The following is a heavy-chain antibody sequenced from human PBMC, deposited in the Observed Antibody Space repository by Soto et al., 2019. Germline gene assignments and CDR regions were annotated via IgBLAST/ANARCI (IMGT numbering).Heavy chain of an antibody. Sequence: SLKVSCKASGGTFSSYAISWVRQAPGQGLEWMGGIIPIFGTANYAQKFQGRVTITADESTSTAYMELSSLRSEDTAVYYCARDLAVGDVGTTPSYYYYGMDVWGQGTTVTVSS. D-gene: IGHD1-1*01. CDR3: ARDLAVGDVGTTPSYYYYGMDV. CDR2: IIPIFGTA. V-gene: IGHV1-69*13. J-gene: IGHJ6*02. CDR1: GGTFSSYA.